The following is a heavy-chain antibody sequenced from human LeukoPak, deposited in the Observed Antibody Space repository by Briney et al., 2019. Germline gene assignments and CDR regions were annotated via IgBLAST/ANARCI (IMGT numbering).Heavy chain of an antibody. CDR2: ISCTGGST. CDR3: AKDRGDGGTRNGFFDF. J-gene: IGHJ4*02. CDR1: GFTFATYA. D-gene: IGHD2-15*01. V-gene: IGHV3-23*01. Sequence: PGGSLRLSCAASGFTFATYAMSWVRQAPGKGLEWVSGISCTGGSTYYADSVKDRFTISRHNSKKPLYLQLNSVRADDTAVYYCAKDRGDGGTRNGFFDFWGQGTMVTVSS.